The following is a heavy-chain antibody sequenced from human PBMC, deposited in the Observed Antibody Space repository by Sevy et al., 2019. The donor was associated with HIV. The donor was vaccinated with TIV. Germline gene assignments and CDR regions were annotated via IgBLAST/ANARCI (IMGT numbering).Heavy chain of an antibody. D-gene: IGHD3-16*01. V-gene: IGHV1-69*13. CDR1: GGTFDTYS. Sequence: ASVKVSCKASGGTFDTYSISWLRQAPGQGLEWMGVIVPFFGTTKYAQMFQGRVTITADPSTNTAYMGLGSLRSEDSAVFYCARDRDITFGGGDAFDIWGQGTMVTVSS. CDR3: ARDRDITFGGGDAFDI. CDR2: IVPFFGTT. J-gene: IGHJ3*02.